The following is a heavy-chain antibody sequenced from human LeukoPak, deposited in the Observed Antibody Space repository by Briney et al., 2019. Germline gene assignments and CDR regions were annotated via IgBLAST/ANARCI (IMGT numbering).Heavy chain of an antibody. CDR1: GFSLSTTGVG. CDR3: AHRVTNSLFDY. Sequence: SGPTLLKPTPTLTLTCTFSGFSLSTTGVGAGWIRQPPGKALEWLALIYWDDDKRYSPSLKSRLTITKDTSKNQVVLTMTNMGPVDTATYFCAHRVTNSLFDYWGQGTLVTVSS. D-gene: IGHD4-23*01. J-gene: IGHJ4*02. CDR2: IYWDDDK. V-gene: IGHV2-5*02.